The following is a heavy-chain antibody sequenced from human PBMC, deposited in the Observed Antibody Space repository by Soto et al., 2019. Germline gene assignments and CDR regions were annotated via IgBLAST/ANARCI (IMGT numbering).Heavy chain of an antibody. J-gene: IGHJ3*02. V-gene: IGHV1-24*01. CDR3: ATGGSAFSSSWYDAFDI. Sequence: ASVKVSCKVSGYTLTELSMHWLRQAPGKGLEWMGGFDPEDGETIYAQKFQGRVTMTEDTSTDTAYMELSSLRSEDTAVYYCATGGSAFSSSWYDAFDIWGQGTMVTVSS. CDR1: GYTLTELS. D-gene: IGHD6-13*01. CDR2: FDPEDGET.